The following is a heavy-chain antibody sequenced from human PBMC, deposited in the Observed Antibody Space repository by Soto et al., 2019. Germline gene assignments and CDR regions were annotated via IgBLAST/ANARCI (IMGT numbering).Heavy chain of an antibody. D-gene: IGHD2-15*01. CDR2: MKPDGSDT. Sequence: VQLVESGGDLVQPGGSLRLSCAASGFTFSAYWMNWVRQVPGKGLEWVASMKPDGSDTFYAESVKGRFSISRDNAQRSLFLQMNDLRVDDTALYYCALGGYCSGGGCLYQHWGQGTPLTVSA. J-gene: IGHJ1*01. V-gene: IGHV3-7*03. CDR3: ALGGYCSGGGCLYQH. CDR1: GFTFSAYW.